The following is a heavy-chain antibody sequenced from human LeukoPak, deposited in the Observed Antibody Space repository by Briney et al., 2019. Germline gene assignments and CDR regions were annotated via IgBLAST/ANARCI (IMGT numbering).Heavy chain of an antibody. CDR3: ARGAEVARGTFGY. J-gene: IGHJ4*02. CDR2: MNPNSGNT. CDR1: GGTFSSYA. V-gene: IGHV1-8*02. D-gene: IGHD1-7*01. Sequence: PGASAKVSCKASGGTFSSYAISWVRQAPGQGLEWMGWMNPNSGNTGYAQKFQGRVTMTRNTSISTAYMELSSLRSEDTAVYYCARGAEVARGTFGYWGQGTLVTVSS.